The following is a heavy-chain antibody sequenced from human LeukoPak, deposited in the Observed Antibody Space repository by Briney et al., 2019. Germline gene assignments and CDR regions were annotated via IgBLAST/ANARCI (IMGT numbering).Heavy chain of an antibody. CDR1: GGSISSGGYY. D-gene: IGHD3-22*01. J-gene: IGHJ4*02. CDR3: ARVEYYYDSSGYYTESVFDY. Sequence: SETLSLTCTVSGGSISSGGYYWSWIRQHPGKGLEWIGYIYYSGSTYYNPSLKSRVTISVDTSKNQFSLKLSSVTAADTAVYYCARVEYYYDSSGYYTESVFDYWGQGTLVTVSS. V-gene: IGHV4-31*03. CDR2: IYYSGST.